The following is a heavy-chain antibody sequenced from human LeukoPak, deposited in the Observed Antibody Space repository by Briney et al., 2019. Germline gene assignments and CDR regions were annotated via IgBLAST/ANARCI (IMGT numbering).Heavy chain of an antibody. Sequence: PGGSLRLSCAASGFTFSNYEMNWVRQAPGKGLEWVSYISDSGTTIYYGDSVKGRFTISRDNSKNTLYLQMNSLRAEDTAVYYCSRDRHCIGSTCYGLWGQGTRVTVSS. J-gene: IGHJ4*02. CDR2: ISDSGTTI. V-gene: IGHV3-48*03. CDR1: GFTFSNYE. CDR3: SRDRHCIGSTCYGL. D-gene: IGHD2-2*01.